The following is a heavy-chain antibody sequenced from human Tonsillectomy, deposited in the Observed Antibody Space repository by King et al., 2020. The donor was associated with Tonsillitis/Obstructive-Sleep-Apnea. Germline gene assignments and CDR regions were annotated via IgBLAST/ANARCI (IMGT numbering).Heavy chain of an antibody. Sequence: VQLVESGGGLVQPGGSLRLSCAASTFTFSNYAMSWVRQAPGKVLEWVSAIGGYDDDTHYADSVKGRFTISRDNSKNTLYRQMNSLRAEDTAVYFCAKDSYSYNTGWDALYIGGPGTMVTTSS. CDR2: IGGYDDDT. D-gene: IGHD3-3*01. CDR1: TFTFSNYA. V-gene: IGHV3-23*04. CDR3: AKDSYSYNTGWDALYI. J-gene: IGHJ3*02.